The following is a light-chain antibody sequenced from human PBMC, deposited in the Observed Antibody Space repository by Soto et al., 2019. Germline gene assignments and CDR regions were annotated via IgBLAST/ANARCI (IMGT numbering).Light chain of an antibody. CDR2: GNI. CDR3: QSYDSSLSGLYV. Sequence: QSVLTQPSSVSGAPGQRVTISCTGSNSNIGAGYDVHWYQQLPGTAPKLLIYGNINRPSGVPDRISGSKSGTSASLAITGLQAEDEADYYCQSYDSSLSGLYVFGTGTKLTVL. J-gene: IGLJ1*01. V-gene: IGLV1-40*01. CDR1: NSNIGAGYD.